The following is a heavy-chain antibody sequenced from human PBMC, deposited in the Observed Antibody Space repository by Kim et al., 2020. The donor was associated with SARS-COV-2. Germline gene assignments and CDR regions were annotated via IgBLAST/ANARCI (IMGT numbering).Heavy chain of an antibody. CDR3: ARHRRGSGWFDP. D-gene: IGHD2-15*01. J-gene: IGHJ5*02. Sequence: NYSPSFQGHVTISADKSISTAYLQWSSLKASDTAMYYCARHRRGSGWFDPWGQGTLVTVSS. V-gene: IGHV5-10-1*01.